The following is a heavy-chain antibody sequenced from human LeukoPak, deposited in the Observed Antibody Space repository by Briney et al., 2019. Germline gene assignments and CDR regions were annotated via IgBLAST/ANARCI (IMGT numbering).Heavy chain of an antibody. CDR1: GFTVSSNY. CDR3: VRDFFCSGGSCPLFDS. D-gene: IGHD2-15*01. J-gene: IGHJ4*02. V-gene: IGHV3-66*01. Sequence: GVSLTLSCAASGFTVSSNYMSWVRQAPGKGLEWVSVIYSVDSTYYADSVKGRFTTYRDNSKNTLYLQMSSLRAADTAIYYCVRDFFCSGGSCPLFDSWGQGTLVSVSS. CDR2: IYSVDST.